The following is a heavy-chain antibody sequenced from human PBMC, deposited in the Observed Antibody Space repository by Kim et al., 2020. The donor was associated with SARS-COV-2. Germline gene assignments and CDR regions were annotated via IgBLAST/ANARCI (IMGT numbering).Heavy chain of an antibody. CDR3: ARGRSYYDSSGYYYAD. Sequence: SLKSRVTISVDTSKTQFSLKLSSVTAADTAVYYCARGRSYYDSSGYYYADWGQGTLVTVSS. J-gene: IGHJ4*02. V-gene: IGHV4-34*01. D-gene: IGHD3-22*01.